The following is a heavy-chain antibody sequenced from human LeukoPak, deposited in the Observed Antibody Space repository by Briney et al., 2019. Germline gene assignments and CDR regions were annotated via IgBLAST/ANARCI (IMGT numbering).Heavy chain of an antibody. CDR1: GFTFSNDW. Sequence: GGSLRLSCAASGFTFSNDWMSWVRQAPGKGLEWVGRIKSKSDGGTKDYAAPGKGRFTIARDEKKSTLYLQMNSLKTEDTAVYYCTTVLSSWYLYFDYWGQGTLVTVSS. CDR2: IKSKSDGGTK. V-gene: IGHV3-15*01. CDR3: TTVLSSWYLYFDY. D-gene: IGHD6-13*01. J-gene: IGHJ4*02.